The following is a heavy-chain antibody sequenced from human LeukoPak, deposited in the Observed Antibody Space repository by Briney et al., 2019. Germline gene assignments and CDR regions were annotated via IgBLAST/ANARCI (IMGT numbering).Heavy chain of an antibody. CDR3: ARESNTGCHFDY. Sequence: PGGSLRLSCAASGFTISSSYMSWVRQAPGKGLEWVSVIYRGDKTYYADSVKGRFTISRDNSRNTLYLQLNSLRAEDTAIYYCARESNTGCHFDYWGQGTLVTVSS. CDR1: GFTISSSY. J-gene: IGHJ4*02. CDR2: IYRGDKT. D-gene: IGHD2-2*01. V-gene: IGHV3-53*01.